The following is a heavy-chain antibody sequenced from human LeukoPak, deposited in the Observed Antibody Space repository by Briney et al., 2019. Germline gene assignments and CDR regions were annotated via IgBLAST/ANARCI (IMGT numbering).Heavy chain of an antibody. CDR2: IYYSGST. V-gene: IGHV4-59*11. CDR1: GGSISSHY. CDR3: AGGISRSENDY. J-gene: IGHJ4*02. D-gene: IGHD3-10*01. Sequence: PSETLSLTCTVSGGSISSHYRSWIRQPPGKGLEWIGYIYYSGSTNYNPSLKSRVTISVDTSKNQFSLKLSSVTAADTAVYYCAGGISRSENDYWGQGTLVTVSS.